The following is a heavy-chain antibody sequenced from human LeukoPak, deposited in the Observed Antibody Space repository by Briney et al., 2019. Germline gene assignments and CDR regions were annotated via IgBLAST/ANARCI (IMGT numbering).Heavy chain of an antibody. J-gene: IGHJ4*02. D-gene: IGHD2-21*01. CDR2: MNPNSGNT. CDR1: GYTFTSYD. Sequence: ASVKVSCKASGYTFTSYDINWVRQATGQGLEWMGWMNPNSGNTGYAQKFQGRVTMTRNTSISTAYMELSSLRSEDTAVYYCARIVSDCGGVRCYKGYLDYWGRGTLVTVSS. V-gene: IGHV1-8*01. CDR3: ARIVSDCGGVRCYKGYLDY.